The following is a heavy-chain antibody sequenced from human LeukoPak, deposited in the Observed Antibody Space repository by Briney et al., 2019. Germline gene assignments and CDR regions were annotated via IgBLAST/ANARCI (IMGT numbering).Heavy chain of an antibody. J-gene: IGHJ5*02. D-gene: IGHD3-22*01. CDR3: TSDTYYYDSTGLGHWFDP. Sequence: ASVKVACKASGYTFTGYYMRWVRQAPGQGLEWMGWISPNSGGTNYAQKFQGRVTMTRDTSISTAYMELSSLRSDDTAVYYCTSDTYYYDSTGLGHWFDPWGQGTLVTVSS. V-gene: IGHV1-2*02. CDR2: ISPNSGGT. CDR1: GYTFTGYY.